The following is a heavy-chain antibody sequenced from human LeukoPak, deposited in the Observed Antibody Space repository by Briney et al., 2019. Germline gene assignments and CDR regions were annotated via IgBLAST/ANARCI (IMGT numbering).Heavy chain of an antibody. D-gene: IGHD3-9*01. J-gene: IGHJ6*02. CDR1: GFTFSSYG. V-gene: IGHV3-33*01. Sequence: PGRSLRLSCAASGFTFSSYGMHWVRQAPGKGLEWVAVIWYDGSNKYYADSVKGRITISRDNSKNTLYLQMNSLRAEDTAVYYCATSLRYFDYGMDVWGQGTTVTVSS. CDR2: IWYDGSNK. CDR3: ATSLRYFDYGMDV.